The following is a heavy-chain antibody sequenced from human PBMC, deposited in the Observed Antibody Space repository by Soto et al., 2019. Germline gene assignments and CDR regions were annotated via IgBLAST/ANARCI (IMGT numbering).Heavy chain of an antibody. CDR1: GYTFTSYA. V-gene: IGHV1-69*13. D-gene: IGHD3-3*01. Sequence: SVKVSCKASGYTFTSYAMHWVRQAPGQRLEWMGWIIPSFGTTNYAQKFQGRVTITADESTSTAYMELSSLRSEDTAVYYCARKLHYDFWSGTEPDYYYYGMEVWGQGTTVTVSS. CDR2: IIPSFGTT. CDR3: ARKLHYDFWSGTEPDYYYYGMEV. J-gene: IGHJ6*02.